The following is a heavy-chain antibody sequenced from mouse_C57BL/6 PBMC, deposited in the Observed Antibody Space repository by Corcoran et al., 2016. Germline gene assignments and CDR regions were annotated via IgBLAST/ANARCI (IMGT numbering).Heavy chain of an antibody. V-gene: IGHV1-26*01. D-gene: IGHD3-3*01. CDR2: INPNNGGT. J-gene: IGHJ1*03. CDR3: ATGGLPWYFDV. Sequence: EVQLQQSGPELVKPGASVKISCKASGYTFTDYYMNWVKQSHGKSLEWIGDINPNNGGTSYNQKFKGKATLTVDKSSSTAYMELRSLTSEDSAVYYCATGGLPWYFDVWGTGTTVTVSS. CDR1: GYTFTDYY.